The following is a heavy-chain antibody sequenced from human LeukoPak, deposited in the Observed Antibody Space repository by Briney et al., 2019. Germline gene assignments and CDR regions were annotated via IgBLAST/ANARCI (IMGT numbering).Heavy chain of an antibody. D-gene: IGHD6-19*01. J-gene: IGHJ4*02. CDR1: GGSISSYY. CDR3: ARHRSGYRSGLPDY. CDR2: IYTNGST. Sequence: PSETLSLTCTVPGGSISSYYWSWIRQPPGEGLEWIGYIYTNGSTKYNPSLKSRVTISVDTSKNQFSLKLSSVTAADTAVYYCARHRSGYRSGLPDYWGQGTLVTVSS. V-gene: IGHV4-4*09.